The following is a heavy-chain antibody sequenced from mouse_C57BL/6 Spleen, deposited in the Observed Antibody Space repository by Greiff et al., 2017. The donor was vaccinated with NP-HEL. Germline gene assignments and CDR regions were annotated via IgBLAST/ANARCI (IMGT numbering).Heavy chain of an antibody. Sequence: EVHLVESEGGLVQPGSSMKLSCTASGFTFSDYYMAWVRQVPEKGLEWVANINYDGSSTYYLDSLKSRFIISRDNAKNILYLQMSSLKSEDTATDYCAKLGRYYYAMDYWGQGTTVTVSS. CDR1: GFTFSDYY. V-gene: IGHV5-16*01. CDR2: INYDGSST. CDR3: AKLGRYYYAMDY. J-gene: IGHJ4*01. D-gene: IGHD4-1*01.